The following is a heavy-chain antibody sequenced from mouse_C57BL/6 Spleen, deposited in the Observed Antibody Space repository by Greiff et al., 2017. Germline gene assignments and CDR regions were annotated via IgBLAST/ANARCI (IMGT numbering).Heavy chain of an antibody. D-gene: IGHD2-13*01. CDR2: IYPGDGDT. CDR1: GYAFTSSW. J-gene: IGHJ2*01. Sequence: VQLVESGPELVKPGASVKISCKASGYAFTSSWMNWVKQRPGKGLEWIGRIYPGDGDTNYNEKFKGKATLTADKSSSTAYMQLSSLTSEDSAVYVCARETRVRAGYYFDYWGKGTTLTVSS. CDR3: ARETRVRAGYYFDY. V-gene: IGHV1-82*01.